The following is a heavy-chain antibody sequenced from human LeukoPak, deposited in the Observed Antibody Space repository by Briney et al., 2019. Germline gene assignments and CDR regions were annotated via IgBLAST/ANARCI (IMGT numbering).Heavy chain of an antibody. D-gene: IGHD6-13*01. J-gene: IGHJ3*02. CDR2: TDRDGKST. CDR1: GLTFSSHW. Sequence: PGGSLRLSCAASGLTFSSHWMYWVRQAPGKGLVWVSQTDRDGKSTGYADSVKGRFTISRDNAKNTVYLQMNSLTAEDTAVYYCAAESSTWSAFDIWGQGTMVTVSA. CDR3: AAESSTWSAFDI. V-gene: IGHV3-74*01.